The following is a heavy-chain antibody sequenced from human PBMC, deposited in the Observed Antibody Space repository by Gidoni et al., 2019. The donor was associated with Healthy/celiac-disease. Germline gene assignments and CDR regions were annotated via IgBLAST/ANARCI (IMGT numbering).Heavy chain of an antibody. CDR2: IYTNGST. D-gene: IGHD4-17*01. CDR1: GGPISSGSYY. CDR3: AREGTTAAFDY. V-gene: IGHV4-61*02. J-gene: IGHJ4*02. Sequence: QVQLQESGPGLVKPSQTLSLTCTVSGGPISSGSYYWSWIRQPAGKVLEWIGRIYTNGSTNYNPSLKSRVTMSVDTSKNQFSLKLSSVTAADTAVYYCAREGTTAAFDYWGQGTLVTVSS.